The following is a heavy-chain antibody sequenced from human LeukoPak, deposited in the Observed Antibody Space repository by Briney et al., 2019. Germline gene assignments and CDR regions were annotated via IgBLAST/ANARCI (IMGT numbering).Heavy chain of an antibody. CDR3: ARFFRTVWELPYY. V-gene: IGHV4-38-2*02. Sequence: NSSETLSLTCSVSGYSISSGYYWGWIRQPPGKGLEWIGNIYHDGNTYYNPSLKSRVTISVDTSKNQFSLRLSSVTAADMAVYYCARFFRTVWELPYYWGPGTLVTVSS. CDR2: IYHDGNT. CDR1: GYSISSGYY. D-gene: IGHD1-26*01. J-gene: IGHJ4*02.